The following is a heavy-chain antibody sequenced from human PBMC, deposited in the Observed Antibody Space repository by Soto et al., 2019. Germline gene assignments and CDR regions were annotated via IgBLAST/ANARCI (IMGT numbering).Heavy chain of an antibody. D-gene: IGHD2-15*01. CDR2: INHSGST. CDR1: GGSFSGYY. Sequence: SETLSLTCAVYGGSFSGYYWSWIRQPPGKGLEWIGEINHSGSTNYNPSLKSRVTISVDTSKNQFSLKLSSVTAADTAVYYCASYCSGGSCYSVSLWGQGTLVTVSS. V-gene: IGHV4-34*01. CDR3: ASYCSGGSCYSVSL. J-gene: IGHJ4*02.